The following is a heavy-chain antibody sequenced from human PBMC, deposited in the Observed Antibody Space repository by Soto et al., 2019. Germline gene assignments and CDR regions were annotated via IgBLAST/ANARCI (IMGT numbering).Heavy chain of an antibody. CDR1: GCSISSGGYY. V-gene: IGHV4-31*03. Sequence: SEALSLTCPVSGCSISSGGYYWSWIRQHPGKGLEWIGYIYYSGSTYYNPSLKSRVTISVDTSKNQFSLKLSSVTAADTAVYYCARLLVYYYGSGSYFFWNYYYGMDVWGQGTTVTVSS. J-gene: IGHJ6*02. CDR3: ARLLVYYYGSGSYFFWNYYYGMDV. D-gene: IGHD3-10*01. CDR2: IYYSGST.